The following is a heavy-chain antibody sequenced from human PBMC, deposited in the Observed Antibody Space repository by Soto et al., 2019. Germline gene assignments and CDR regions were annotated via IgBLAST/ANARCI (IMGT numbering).Heavy chain of an antibody. CDR2: ISHDGSNK. J-gene: IGHJ4*02. CDR1: GLSFSTYG. V-gene: IGHV3-30*03. D-gene: IGHD6-13*01. Sequence: GGSLRLSCEASGLSFSTYGMLWVRQPPGKGLEWVSFISHDGSNKYYADSVKGRFTISRDNSKNTLFVQMDNLRAEDTAIYYCSRTDYSSSLYYFHSWGQGTLVTVSS. CDR3: SRTDYSSSLYYFHS.